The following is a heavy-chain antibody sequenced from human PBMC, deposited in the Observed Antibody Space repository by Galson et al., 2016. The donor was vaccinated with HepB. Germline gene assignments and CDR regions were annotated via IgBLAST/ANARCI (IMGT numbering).Heavy chain of an antibody. V-gene: IGHV3-7*01. J-gene: IGHJ4*02. CDR2: IKEDGSEE. D-gene: IGHD3-10*01. Sequence: SLRLSCAASGFTFSSYWMSWVRQAPGRGLEWVAKIKEDGSEEYYVDSVKGRFTISRDNAKNSLSLQMNSLRDEDTAVYYCARGYASGNFYQWGKGTLVTVSS. CDR1: GFTFSSYW. CDR3: ARGYASGNFYQ.